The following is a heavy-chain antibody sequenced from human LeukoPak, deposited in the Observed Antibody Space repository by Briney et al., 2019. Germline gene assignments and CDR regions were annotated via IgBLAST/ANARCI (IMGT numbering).Heavy chain of an antibody. CDR3: ARGYSGYDWADYMDV. CDR1: GGSISSYY. Sequence: SETLSLTCTVSGGSISSYYWSWIRQPAGKGLEWIGRIYTSGSTNYNPSLKSRVTMSVDTSKNQFSLKLSSVTAADTAVYYCARGYSGYDWADYMDVWGKGTTVTISS. CDR2: IYTSGST. V-gene: IGHV4-4*07. D-gene: IGHD5-12*01. J-gene: IGHJ6*03.